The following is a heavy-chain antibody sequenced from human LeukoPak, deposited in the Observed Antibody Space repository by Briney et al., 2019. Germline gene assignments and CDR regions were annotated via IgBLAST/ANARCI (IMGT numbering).Heavy chain of an antibody. Sequence: PGGSLRLSCAASGFTFSSYGMHWVRQAPGKGLEWVAVISYDGSNKYYADSVKGRFTISRDNSKNTLYLQMNSLRAEDTAVYYCANRTVAAPFDYWGQGTLVTVSS. D-gene: IGHD2-15*01. CDR3: ANRTVAAPFDY. CDR2: ISYDGSNK. V-gene: IGHV3-30*18. J-gene: IGHJ4*02. CDR1: GFTFSSYG.